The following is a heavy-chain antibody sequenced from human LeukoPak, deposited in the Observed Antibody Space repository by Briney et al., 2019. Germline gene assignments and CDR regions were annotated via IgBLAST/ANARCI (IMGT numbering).Heavy chain of an antibody. CDR3: ARDRDYYYDSSGYYLGY. V-gene: IGHV3-11*01. CDR1: GFTFSDYY. J-gene: IGHJ4*02. Sequence: GGSLGLSCAASGFTFSDYYMSWIRQAPGKGLEWVSYISSSGNTIYYVDSVKGRFTISRDNAKKSLYLQMNSLRAEDTAVYSCARDRDYYYDSSGYYLGYWGQGTLVTVSS. CDR2: ISSSGNTI. D-gene: IGHD3-22*01.